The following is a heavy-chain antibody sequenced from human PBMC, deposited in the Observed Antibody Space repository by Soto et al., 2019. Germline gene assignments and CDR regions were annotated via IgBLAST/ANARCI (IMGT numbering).Heavy chain of an antibody. CDR2: IYYSGST. V-gene: IGHV4-59*01. CDR3: ARSSVLAVAGYYFDY. Sequence: QVQLQESGPGLVKPSETLSLTCTVSGGSISSYYWSWIRQPPGKGLEWIGYIYYSGSTNYNPSLKSRVTISVDTSKNQFFLKLSSVTAADTAVYYCARSSVLAVAGYYFDYWGQGTLVTVSS. D-gene: IGHD6-19*01. CDR1: GGSISSYY. J-gene: IGHJ4*02.